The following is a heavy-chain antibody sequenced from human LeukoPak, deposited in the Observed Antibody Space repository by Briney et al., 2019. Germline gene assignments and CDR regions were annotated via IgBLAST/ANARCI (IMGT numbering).Heavy chain of an antibody. CDR2: IYTSGST. CDR3: AGGPKAASKN. Sequence: SETLSLTCTVSGGSISSGGYYWSWIRQPAGKGLEWIGRIYTSGSTNYNPSLKSRVTISVDTSKNQFSLKLSSVTAADTAVYYCAGGPKAASKNWGQGTLVTVSS. CDR1: GGSISSGGYY. J-gene: IGHJ4*02. V-gene: IGHV4-61*02. D-gene: IGHD6-13*01.